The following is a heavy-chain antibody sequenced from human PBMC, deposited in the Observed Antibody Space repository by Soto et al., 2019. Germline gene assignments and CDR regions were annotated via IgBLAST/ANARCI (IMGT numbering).Heavy chain of an antibody. CDR1: GFTLSRYG. J-gene: IGHJ4*02. Sequence: PGGSLRLSCAASGFTLSRYGIQWVRQAPGKGLEWVAVKWYDGTNKYYADSVKGRFTISRDNSKNTLYLQMNSLRAEDTAVYYCARASWSGYCDYWGRGTLVTVSS. V-gene: IGHV3-33*01. CDR3: ARASWSGYCDY. CDR2: KWYDGTNK. D-gene: IGHD3-3*01.